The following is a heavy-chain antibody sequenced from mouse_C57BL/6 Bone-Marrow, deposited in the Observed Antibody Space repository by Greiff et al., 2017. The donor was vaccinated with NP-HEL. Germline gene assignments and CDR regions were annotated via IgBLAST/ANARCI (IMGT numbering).Heavy chain of an antibody. Sequence: VQLQQSGAELVKPGASVRISCKASGYAFSSYWMNWVKQRPGKGLEWIGQIYPGDGDTNYNGKFKGKATLTADKSSSTAYMQLSSLTSEDSAVYFCARGVYSNYWYFDVWGTGTTVTVSS. CDR3: ARGVYSNYWYFDV. CDR1: GYAFSSYW. D-gene: IGHD2-5*01. CDR2: IYPGDGDT. V-gene: IGHV1-80*01. J-gene: IGHJ1*03.